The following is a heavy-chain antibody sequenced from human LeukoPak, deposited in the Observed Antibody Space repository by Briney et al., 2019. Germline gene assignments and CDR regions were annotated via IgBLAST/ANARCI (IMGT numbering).Heavy chain of an antibody. D-gene: IGHD6-13*01. J-gene: IGHJ4*02. CDR1: GFTVSNSF. CDR3: ARDDRIAATGTFDN. Sequence: GGSLRLLCEASGFTVSNSFMSWVRQAPGKGLEWVSIIYAGGTTYYADSVKGRFTISRDNSKNTLYLQMNSLRAGDTAVYYCARDDRIAATGTFDNSGPGTLVTVSS. CDR2: IYAGGTT. V-gene: IGHV3-53*01.